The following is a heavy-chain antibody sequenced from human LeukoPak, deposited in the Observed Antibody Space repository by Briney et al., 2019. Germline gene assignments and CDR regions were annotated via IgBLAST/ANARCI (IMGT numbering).Heavy chain of an antibody. Sequence: PSETLALTCTVSGDSISPNSHYWAWIRQPPGKGLEWIGCIYYSGKTYYSPSLKSRVTISVATSRNKFYLRLSSVTAADTASYYCARRFGNSWDFDSWGQGTLVTVSS. J-gene: IGHJ4*02. V-gene: IGHV4-39*01. CDR1: GDSISPNSHY. D-gene: IGHD6-13*01. CDR3: ARRFGNSWDFDS. CDR2: IYYSGKT.